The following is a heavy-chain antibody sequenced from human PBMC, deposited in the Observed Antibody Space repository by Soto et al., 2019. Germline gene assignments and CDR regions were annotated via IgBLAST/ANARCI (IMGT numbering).Heavy chain of an antibody. CDR3: ARTVYYYDSSGYYPMAYYLDY. CDR2: IDRSDSYT. CDR1: GYSFTSYW. J-gene: IGHJ4*02. D-gene: IGHD3-22*01. Sequence: LGESLKISCKGSGYSFTSYWISWVRQMPGKGLEWMGRIDRSDSYTNDSPSFQGHVTISADKAIRTAYLQWSSLKASDTAMYYCARTVYYYDSSGYYPMAYYLDYGGQGTLVTVS. V-gene: IGHV5-10-1*01.